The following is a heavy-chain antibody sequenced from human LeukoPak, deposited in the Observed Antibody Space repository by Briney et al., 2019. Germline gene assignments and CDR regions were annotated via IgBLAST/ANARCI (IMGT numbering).Heavy chain of an antibody. J-gene: IGHJ1*01. Sequence: QPGRSLRLSCAASGFTFSSYGMHWVRQAPGMGLEWVAVIWYDGSNKYYADSVKGRFTISRDNSKNTLYLQMNSLRAEDTAVYYCARGLYYYDSSGHEYFQHWGQGTLVTVSS. CDR3: ARGLYYYDSSGHEYFQH. D-gene: IGHD3-22*01. CDR1: GFTFSSYG. V-gene: IGHV3-33*01. CDR2: IWYDGSNK.